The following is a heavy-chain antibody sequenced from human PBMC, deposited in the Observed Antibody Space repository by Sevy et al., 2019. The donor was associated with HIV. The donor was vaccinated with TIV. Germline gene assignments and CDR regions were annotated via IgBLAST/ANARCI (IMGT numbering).Heavy chain of an antibody. CDR2: IWYDGSNK. J-gene: IGHJ4*02. CDR1: GFTFGTYG. D-gene: IGHD6-19*01. V-gene: IGHV3-33*01. CDR3: ARGSLYSSGWSESLDY. Sequence: GGSLRLSCVASGFTFGTYGMDWVRQAPGKGLEWVAVIWYDGSNKYYGDSVKGRFTISRDNSKYTLYLQMNSLRAEDTAVYYCARGSLYSSGWSESLDYWGQGTLVTVSS.